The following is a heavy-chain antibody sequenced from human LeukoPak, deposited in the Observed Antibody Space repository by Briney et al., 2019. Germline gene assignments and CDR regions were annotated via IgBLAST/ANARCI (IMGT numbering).Heavy chain of an antibody. CDR2: IYSGGST. D-gene: IGHD2-15*01. CDR1: GFIASSNF. J-gene: IGHJ4*02. V-gene: IGHV3-53*01. Sequence: GGSLRLSCTASGFIASSNFMSWVRQAPGKGLEWVSLIYSGGSTYYADSVMGRSTISRDKSNNTLYLQMNSLRAEDTAVYYCATGGRSGVAFESWGQGTLVTVSS. CDR3: ATGGRSGVAFES.